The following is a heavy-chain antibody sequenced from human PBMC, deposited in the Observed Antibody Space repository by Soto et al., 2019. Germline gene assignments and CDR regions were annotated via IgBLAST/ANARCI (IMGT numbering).Heavy chain of an antibody. V-gene: IGHV4-34*01. Sequence: SETLSLTCAVYGGSFSGYYWSWIRQPPGKGLEWIGEINHSGSTNYNPSLKSRVTISVDTSKNQFSLKLSSVTAADTAVYYCARGPQITMVRGVIADVWGQGTTVTVSS. J-gene: IGHJ6*02. CDR2: INHSGST. CDR1: GGSFSGYY. CDR3: ARGPQITMVRGVIADV. D-gene: IGHD3-10*01.